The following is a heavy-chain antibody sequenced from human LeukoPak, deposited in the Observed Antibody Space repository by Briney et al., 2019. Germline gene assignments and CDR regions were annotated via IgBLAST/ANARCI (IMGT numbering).Heavy chain of an antibody. CDR2: IIPISGTA. CDR1: GGTFSSYA. D-gene: IGHD3-3*01. J-gene: IGHJ4*02. Sequence: SVKVSCKASGGTFSSYAISWVRRAPGQGLEWMGEIIPISGTANYAQKFQGRVTITTDESTSTAYMELSSLRSEDTAVYYCARDIVYDFWSGYLDYWGQGTLVTVSS. CDR3: ARDIVYDFWSGYLDY. V-gene: IGHV1-69*05.